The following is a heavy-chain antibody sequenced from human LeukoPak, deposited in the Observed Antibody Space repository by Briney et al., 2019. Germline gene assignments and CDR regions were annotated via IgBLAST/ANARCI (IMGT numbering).Heavy chain of an antibody. CDR3: ASRRSGRRLGELWYYFDY. Sequence: SVTVSCLASGYTFTGYYLDWVRQPPGQGVEWMGWNNPKRGGTNYAQKFQGWVTMTRDTSISTAYMELSRLRSDDTAVYYCASRRSGRRLGELWYYFDYWGQGTLVTVSS. CDR1: GYTFTGYY. V-gene: IGHV1-2*04. D-gene: IGHD3-16*01. J-gene: IGHJ4*02. CDR2: NNPKRGGT.